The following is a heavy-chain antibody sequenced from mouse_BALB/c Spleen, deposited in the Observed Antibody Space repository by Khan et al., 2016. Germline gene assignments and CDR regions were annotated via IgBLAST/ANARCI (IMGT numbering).Heavy chain of an antibody. Sequence: EVQLQESGPGLVKPSQSLSLTCTVTGYSITSDYGWNWIRQFPGNKLEWMGYISNSGSTNYNPSLKSRISITRDTSKNQFFLQLNSVTTEDTATSYCARTARIKYWGQGTTLTVSS. CDR3: ARTARIKY. CDR1: GYSITSDYG. V-gene: IGHV3-2*02. J-gene: IGHJ2*01. D-gene: IGHD1-2*01. CDR2: ISNSGST.